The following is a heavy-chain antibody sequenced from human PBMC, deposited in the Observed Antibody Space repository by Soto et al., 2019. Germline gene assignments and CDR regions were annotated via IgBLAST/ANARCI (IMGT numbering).Heavy chain of an antibody. CDR3: AKRLNTYYFDY. D-gene: IGHD2-8*01. Sequence: EVQLLECGGGLVQPGGSLRLSCAASGFTFSSYAMSWVRQAPGKGLEWVSAISGSGGSTFHADSVKGRFSISRDNSQNTLYLQMNSLRAEDTAVYYCAKRLNTYYFDYWGPGTLVTVSS. CDR1: GFTFSSYA. CDR2: ISGSGGST. J-gene: IGHJ4*02. V-gene: IGHV3-23*01.